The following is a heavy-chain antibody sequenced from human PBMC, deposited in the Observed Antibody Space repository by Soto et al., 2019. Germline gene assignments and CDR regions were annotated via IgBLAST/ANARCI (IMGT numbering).Heavy chain of an antibody. CDR2: INHSGST. D-gene: IGHD2-2*01. CDR3: ASSSAQLLSPNDAFDI. CDR1: GGSFSGYY. V-gene: IGHV4-34*01. Sequence: QVQLQQWGAGLLKPSETLSLTCAVYGGSFSGYYWSWIRQPPGKGLEWIGEINHSGSTNYNPSLKSRVTITVDTSKNQFSLKLSSVNAADTAVYYCASSSAQLLSPNDAFDIWVQGTMVTVST. J-gene: IGHJ3*02.